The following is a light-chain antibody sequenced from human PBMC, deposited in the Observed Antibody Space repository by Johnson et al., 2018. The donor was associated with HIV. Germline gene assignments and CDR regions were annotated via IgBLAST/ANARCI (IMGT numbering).Light chain of an antibody. CDR3: GTWGGV. CDR1: SSNIGNNY. CDR2: DNN. J-gene: IGLJ1*01. Sequence: QSALTQPPSMSAAPGQKVTISCSGSSSNIGNNYVSWYQQLPGTAPKLLIYDNNKRPSGIPDRFSGSKSGTSATLGITGLQTGDEADYYCGTWGGVFGTGTKVTVL. V-gene: IGLV1-51*01.